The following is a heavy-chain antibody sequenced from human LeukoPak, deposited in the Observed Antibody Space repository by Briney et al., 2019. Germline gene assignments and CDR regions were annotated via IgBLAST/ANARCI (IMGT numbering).Heavy chain of an antibody. J-gene: IGHJ2*01. Sequence: GGSLRLSCAASGFTFSSYVMSWVRQAPGKGLEWVSAIRTGDDSTYYADSVKGRFTISRDNSKNTLYLQMNSLRAEDAAVYYCARDRVVPAARYFDLWGRGTLVAVSS. D-gene: IGHD2-2*01. CDR3: ARDRVVPAARYFDL. V-gene: IGHV3-23*01. CDR2: IRTGDDST. CDR1: GFTFSSYV.